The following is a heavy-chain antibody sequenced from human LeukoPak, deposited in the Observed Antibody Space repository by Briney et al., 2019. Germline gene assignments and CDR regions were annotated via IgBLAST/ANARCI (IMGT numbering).Heavy chain of an antibody. CDR3: ARPYSSAWYGAFHI. CDR2: FYYSGSI. D-gene: IGHD6-19*01. Sequence: SETLSLTCTVSDGSISSYYWSWIRQPPGKGLEWIGYFYYSGSIKYNLSLKSRVTISVDTSKNQFSLKLSSVTAADTAVYYCARPYSSAWYGAFHIWGQGTKVTVSS. J-gene: IGHJ3*02. V-gene: IGHV4-59*08. CDR1: DGSISSYY.